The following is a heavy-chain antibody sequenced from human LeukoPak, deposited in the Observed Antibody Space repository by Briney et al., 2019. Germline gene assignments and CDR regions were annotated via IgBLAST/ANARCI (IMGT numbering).Heavy chain of an antibody. V-gene: IGHV7-4-1*02. D-gene: IGHD6-19*01. CDR2: INTNTGNP. Sequence: VASVKVSCKASGYTFTDYAMNWVRQAPGQGPEWMGWINTNTGNPTYAQGFTGRFVFSLDTSVSTAYLQISSLKAEDTAVYYCARRGLGAPYYFDYWGQGTLVTVSS. CDR1: GYTFTDYA. CDR3: ARRGLGAPYYFDY. J-gene: IGHJ4*02.